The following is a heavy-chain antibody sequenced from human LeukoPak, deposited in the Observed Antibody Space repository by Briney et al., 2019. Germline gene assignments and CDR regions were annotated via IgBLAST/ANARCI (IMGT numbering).Heavy chain of an antibody. J-gene: IGHJ4*02. CDR3: ARHSRYSYGY. V-gene: IGHV5-10-1*01. CDR1: GYSFTSYW. D-gene: IGHD5-18*01. Sequence: PGEALKISCKGAGYSFTSYWISWGRQMPGKGVEWMGRIDPSDSYTNYSPSFQGHVTISADKSISTAYLQWSSLKASDTAMYYCARHSRYSYGYWGQGTLVTVSS. CDR2: IDPSDSYT.